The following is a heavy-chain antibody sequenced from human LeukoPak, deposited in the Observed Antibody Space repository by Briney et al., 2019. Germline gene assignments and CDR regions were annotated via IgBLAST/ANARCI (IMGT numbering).Heavy chain of an antibody. V-gene: IGHV4-59*12. CDR1: GGSISSYY. CDR3: ARDRAGSLDWFDP. Sequence: SETLSLTCTVSGGSISSYYWSWIRQPPGKGLEWIGYIYYSGSTNYNPSLKSRVTISVDTSKNQFSLKLSSVTAADTAVYYCARDRAGSLDWFDPWGQGTLVTVSS. J-gene: IGHJ5*02. D-gene: IGHD3-10*01. CDR2: IYYSGST.